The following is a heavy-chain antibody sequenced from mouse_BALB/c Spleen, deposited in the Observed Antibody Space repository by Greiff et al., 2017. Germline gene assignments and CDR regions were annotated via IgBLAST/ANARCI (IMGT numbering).Heavy chain of an antibody. V-gene: IGHV1-4*02. D-gene: IGHD2-3*01. CDR3: ARRLLAAMDY. Sequence: QVQLKESAAELARPGASVKMSCKASGYTFTSYTMHWVKQRPGQGLEWIGYINPSSGYTEYNQKFKDKTTLTADKSSSTAYMQLSSLTSEDSAVYYCARRLLAAMDYWGQGTSVTVSS. CDR1: GYTFTSYT. J-gene: IGHJ4*01. CDR2: INPSSGYT.